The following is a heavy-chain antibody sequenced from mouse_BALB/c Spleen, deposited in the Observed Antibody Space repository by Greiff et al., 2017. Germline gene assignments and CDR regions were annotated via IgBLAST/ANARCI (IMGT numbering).Heavy chain of an antibody. V-gene: IGHV5-17*02. CDR2: ISSGSSTI. D-gene: IGHD1-1*01. Sequence: EVQGVESGGGLVQPGGSRKLSCAASGFTFSSFGMHWVRQAPEKGLEWVAYISSGSSTIYYADTVKGRFTISRDNPKNTLFLQMTSLRSEDTAMYYCAREEFITTVMDYWGQGTSVTVSS. CDR1: GFTFSSFG. CDR3: AREEFITTVMDY. J-gene: IGHJ4*01.